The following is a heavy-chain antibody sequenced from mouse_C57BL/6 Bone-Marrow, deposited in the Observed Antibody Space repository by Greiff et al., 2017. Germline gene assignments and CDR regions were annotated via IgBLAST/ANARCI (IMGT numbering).Heavy chain of an antibody. CDR2: IDPNSGGT. CDR1: GYTFTSYW. Sequence: QVQLQQPGAELVKPGASVKLSCKASGYTFTSYWMHWVKQRPGRGLEWIGRIDPNSGGTKYNEKFKSKATLTVDKSSSTAYMQLSSLTSEASAVFAGAREETAQAPTAYWGQGTTLTVSS. CDR3: AREETAQAPTAY. D-gene: IGHD3-2*02. J-gene: IGHJ2*01. V-gene: IGHV1-72*01.